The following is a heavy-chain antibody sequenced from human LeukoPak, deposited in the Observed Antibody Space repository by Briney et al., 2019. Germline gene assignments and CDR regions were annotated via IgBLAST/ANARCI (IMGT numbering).Heavy chain of an antibody. Sequence: ASVKVSCKASGGTFSRYAINWVRQAPGQGLEWMGWISAYNGNTNYAQKLQGRVTMTTDTSTSTAYMELRSLRSDDTAVYYCAAVDTAMADAFDIWGQGTMVTVSS. V-gene: IGHV1-18*01. J-gene: IGHJ3*02. CDR3: AAVDTAMADAFDI. CDR1: GGTFSRYA. CDR2: ISAYNGNT. D-gene: IGHD5-18*01.